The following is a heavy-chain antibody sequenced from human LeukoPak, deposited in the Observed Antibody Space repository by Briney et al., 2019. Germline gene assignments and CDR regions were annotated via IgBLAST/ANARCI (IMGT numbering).Heavy chain of an antibody. V-gene: IGHV3-23*01. CDR3: AKQRSEVPVAASKY. Sequence: GGSLRLSCAASGFTFSTSAMSWVCQAPGKGLEWVSGISGSGDSTYYVDSVKGRFTISRDNSKSTLYLHMNSLRAEDTAIYYCAKQRSEVPVAASKYWGQGTLVTVSS. CDR1: GFTFSTSA. D-gene: IGHD2-2*01. CDR2: ISGSGDST. J-gene: IGHJ4*02.